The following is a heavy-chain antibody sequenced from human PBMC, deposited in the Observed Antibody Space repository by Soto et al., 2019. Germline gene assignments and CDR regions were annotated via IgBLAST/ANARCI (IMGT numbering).Heavy chain of an antibody. D-gene: IGHD3-22*01. V-gene: IGHV1-69*13. CDR1: GYTFTSYY. CDR2: IIPIFGTA. Sequence: SVKVSCKASGYTFTSYYMHWVRQAPGQGLEWMGGIIPIFGTANYAQKFQGRVTITADESTSTAYMELSSLRSEDTAVYYCARASGIPYDSSGSYYYYYGMDVWGQGTTVTVSS. J-gene: IGHJ6*02. CDR3: ARASGIPYDSSGSYYYYYGMDV.